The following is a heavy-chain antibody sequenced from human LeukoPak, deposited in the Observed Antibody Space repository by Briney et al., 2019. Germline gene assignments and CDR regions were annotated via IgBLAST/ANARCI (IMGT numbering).Heavy chain of an antibody. Sequence: SETLSPTCTVSGGAVSSGSQYWSWIRQPPGKGLEFIGYIHNSGSLIFNPSLKSRVTISLDTSKNQFSLDLRSVIAADTAVYHCARGRGYGFGVDYWGPGTLVTVSS. D-gene: IGHD3-10*01. CDR2: IHNSGSL. J-gene: IGHJ4*02. CDR1: GGAVSSGSQY. CDR3: ARGRGYGFGVDY. V-gene: IGHV4-61*01.